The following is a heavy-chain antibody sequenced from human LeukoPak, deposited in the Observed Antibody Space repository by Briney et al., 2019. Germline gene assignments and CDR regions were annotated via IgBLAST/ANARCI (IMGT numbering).Heavy chain of an antibody. CDR3: TKGHIAGTGLDV. V-gene: IGHV3-9*03. CDR2: ISWNSVSI. J-gene: IGHJ6*04. D-gene: IGHD6-13*01. Sequence: GGSLRLSCAASGFTFDDYAMHWVRQVPGKGLEWVSGISWNSVSIAYADSVKGRFTISRDNAKNSLYLHMNSLRAEDMALYYCTKGHIAGTGLDVWGKGTTVTVSS. CDR1: GFTFDDYA.